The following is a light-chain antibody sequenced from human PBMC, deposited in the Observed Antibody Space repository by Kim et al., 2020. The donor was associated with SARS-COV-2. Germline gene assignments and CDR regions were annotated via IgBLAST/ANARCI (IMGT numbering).Light chain of an antibody. J-gene: IGKJ2*01. Sequence: SLSPGDTATLSCRDSQSVSSSDVAWYQQTPGQAPRLLFYGASSRATGIPHRFIGSGSGTDFTLTISRRGPEDFAVYYCQQYGSPYTFGQGTKLEIK. CDR1: QSVSSSD. CDR3: QQYGSPYT. CDR2: GAS. V-gene: IGKV3-20*01.